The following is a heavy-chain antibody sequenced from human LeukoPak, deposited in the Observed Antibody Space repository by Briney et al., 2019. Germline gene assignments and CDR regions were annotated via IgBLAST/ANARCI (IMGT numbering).Heavy chain of an antibody. V-gene: IGHV1-2*02. J-gene: IGHJ4*02. CDR2: INPNSGGT. CDR3: ARGGSGWELLWCLEN. D-gene: IGHD1-26*01. Sequence: HGASVKVSCKASGYTFTGYYMHWVRQAPGQGLEWMGWINPNSGGTNYAQKFQGRVTMTRDTSISTAYMELSRLRSDDTAVYYCARGGSGWELLWCLENWGQGTLVTVSS. CDR1: GYTFTGYY.